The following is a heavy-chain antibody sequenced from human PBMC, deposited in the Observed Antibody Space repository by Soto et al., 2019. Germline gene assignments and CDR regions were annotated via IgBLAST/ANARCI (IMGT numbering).Heavy chain of an antibody. CDR3: AATVTNYYYYGMDV. Sequence: SETLSLTCAVYGGSFSGYYWSWIRQPPGKGLEWIGEINHSGSTNYNPSLKSRVTISLDTTKNQYTLKLSSVNAAETAVYYCAATVTNYYYYGMDVWGQGTTVTVSS. CDR2: INHSGST. D-gene: IGHD4-17*01. V-gene: IGHV4-34*01. J-gene: IGHJ6*02. CDR1: GGSFSGYY.